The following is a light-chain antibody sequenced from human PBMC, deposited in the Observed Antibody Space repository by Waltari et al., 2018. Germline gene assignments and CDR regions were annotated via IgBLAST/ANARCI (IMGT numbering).Light chain of an antibody. V-gene: IGKV2-30*02. Sequence: VVMTQPPLSLPVTLGQPDAIPCRCRQSLVHRDRDTYSHWFQQRPGQSPRRLIYKVSNLDSVVPDRFSGRGSGTDFPLKISRVEAEDLGVYSCLQGTHWPRTFGQGTKLEIK. J-gene: IGKJ2*01. CDR1: QSLVHRDRDTY. CDR3: LQGTHWPRT. CDR2: KVS.